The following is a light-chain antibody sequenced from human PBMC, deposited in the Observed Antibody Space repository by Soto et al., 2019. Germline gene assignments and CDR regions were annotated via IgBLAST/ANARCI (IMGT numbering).Light chain of an antibody. CDR3: SSYTSSSTLSVV. Sequence: QSALTQPASVSGSPGQSITISCTGTSSDVGGYKYVSWYQQYPGKAPKLMIYEVSNRPSGVSNRFSGSKSGNTASLTISGLQAEDESDYYCSSYTSSSTLSVVFGGGTKVTVL. CDR2: EVS. V-gene: IGLV2-14*01. J-gene: IGLJ2*01. CDR1: SSDVGGYKY.